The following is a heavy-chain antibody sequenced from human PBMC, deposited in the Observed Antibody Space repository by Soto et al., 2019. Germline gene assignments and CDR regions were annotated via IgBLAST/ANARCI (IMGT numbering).Heavy chain of an antibody. CDR3: ARGDGVAARPAPRY. D-gene: IGHD6-6*01. Sequence: GGSLRLSCAASGFTFSSYGMHWVRQAPGKGLEWVAVIWYDGSNKYYADSVKGRFTISRDNSKNTLYLQMNSLRAEDTAVYYCARGDGVAARPAPRYWGQGTLVTVSS. J-gene: IGHJ4*02. CDR2: IWYDGSNK. CDR1: GFTFSSYG. V-gene: IGHV3-33*01.